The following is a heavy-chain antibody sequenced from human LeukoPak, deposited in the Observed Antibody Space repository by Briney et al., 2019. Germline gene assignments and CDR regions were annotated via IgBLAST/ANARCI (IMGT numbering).Heavy chain of an antibody. CDR1: GYSISSGYY. V-gene: IGHV4-38-2*01. Sequence: MASETLSLTYAVSGYSISSGYYWGWIRQPPGKGLEWIGTIYRSGSTYYNNPSLKSRVTISVDTSKNQFSLKLSSVTAADTAVYYCARGATTAFHFDYWGQGTLVTVSS. CDR2: IYRSGST. CDR3: ARGATTAFHFDY. J-gene: IGHJ4*02. D-gene: IGHD1-26*01.